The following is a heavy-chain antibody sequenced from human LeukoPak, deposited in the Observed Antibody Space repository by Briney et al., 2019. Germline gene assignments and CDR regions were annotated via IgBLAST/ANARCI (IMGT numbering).Heavy chain of an antibody. J-gene: IGHJ5*02. V-gene: IGHV4-61*02. D-gene: IGHD2-15*01. CDR3: ARERYGSWFDP. CDR1: GGSIISGSYY. Sequence: SETLSLTCTVSGGSIISGSYYWSWIRQPAGKGLEWIGRIYTSGSTSYNPSLKSRVTISADTSKNQFSLKLSSVTAADTAVYYCARERYGSWFDPWGQGTLVTVSS. CDR2: IYTSGST.